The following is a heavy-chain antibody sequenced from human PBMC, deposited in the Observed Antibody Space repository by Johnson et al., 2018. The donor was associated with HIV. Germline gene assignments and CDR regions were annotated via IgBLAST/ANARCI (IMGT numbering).Heavy chain of an antibody. CDR3: AKGHWELLGGGDAFDI. J-gene: IGHJ3*02. D-gene: IGHD1-26*01. CDR1: GFTFDDYA. CDR2: ISWNSGSV. Sequence: VQLVESGGGLVQPGRSLRLSCAASGFTFDDYAMHWVRQAPGKGLEWVSGISWNSGSVAYADSVKGRFTISRDNAKKSLYLQMNSLRAEDTALYYCAKGHWELLGGGDAFDIWGQGTMVTVSS. V-gene: IGHV3-9*01.